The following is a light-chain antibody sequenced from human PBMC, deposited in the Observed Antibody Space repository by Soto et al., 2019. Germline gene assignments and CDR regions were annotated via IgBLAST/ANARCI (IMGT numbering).Light chain of an antibody. CDR3: TSYASGSSHVV. CDR2: DVN. Sequence: QSALTQPASVSGSPGQSITLSCTGTSSDIGGYDYVSWYQRHPGKAPKLIIYDVNNRPSGVSNRFSGSKSGNTASLTISGLHAADEADYYCTSYASGSSHVVFGGGTQLTVL. J-gene: IGLJ2*01. CDR1: SSDIGGYDY. V-gene: IGLV2-14*01.